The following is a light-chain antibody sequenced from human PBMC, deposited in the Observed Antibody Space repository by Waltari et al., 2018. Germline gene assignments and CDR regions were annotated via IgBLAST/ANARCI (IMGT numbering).Light chain of an antibody. CDR2: GTS. Sequence: EVVLTQSPGTLSLSPGERATPSSRASQRVTSGYLAWSQQKPGQAPRLLIYGTSSRATGIPDRFSGSGSGTGFTLSISRLEPEDFAVYYCQLYGGSPEITFGGGTKVEIK. J-gene: IGKJ4*01. V-gene: IGKV3-20*01. CDR1: QRVTSGY. CDR3: QLYGGSPEIT.